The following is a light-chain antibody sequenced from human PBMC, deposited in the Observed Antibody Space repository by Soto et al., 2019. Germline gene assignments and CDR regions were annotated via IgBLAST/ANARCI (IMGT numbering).Light chain of an antibody. CDR2: KAS. J-gene: IGKJ1*01. CDR3: QHYNSYSEA. Sequence: DIQMTQPPSTLSGSVGDRVTITCRASQTISSWLAWYQQKPGKAPKLLIYKASTLTSGVQSRFSGSGSGTEFPLTISSLQPDDFATYYCQHYNSYSEAFGQGTKVELK. V-gene: IGKV1-5*03. CDR1: QTISSW.